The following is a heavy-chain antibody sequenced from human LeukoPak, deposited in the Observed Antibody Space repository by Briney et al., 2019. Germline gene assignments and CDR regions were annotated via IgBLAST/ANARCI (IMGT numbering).Heavy chain of an antibody. V-gene: IGHV4-59*08. D-gene: IGHD6-19*01. CDR2: IYYSGST. Sequence: SETLSLTCTVSGGSTSSYYWSWIRQPPGKGLEWIGYIYYSGSTNYNPSLRGRVTISVDTSKKQFSLKLTSVTAADTAVYYCARLDSSGWYYLDYWGQGTLVTVSS. J-gene: IGHJ4*02. CDR3: ARLDSSGWYYLDY. CDR1: GGSTSSYY.